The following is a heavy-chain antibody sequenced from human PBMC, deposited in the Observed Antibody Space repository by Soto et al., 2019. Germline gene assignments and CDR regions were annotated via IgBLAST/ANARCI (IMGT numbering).Heavy chain of an antibody. CDR3: GRERGGGGFSH. CDR1: GFTFNDYS. CDR2: ITVGSSPI. J-gene: IGHJ4*02. Sequence: EVQLVESGGDLVQPGGSLRLSCAASGFTFNDYSMHWVRQAPGKGLEWLSYITVGSSPIYYADSVKGRFTISRDNAKNSLFLQMARLSAEDTGVYYWGRERGGGGFSHWGQGTLVTVSS. V-gene: IGHV3-48*01. D-gene: IGHD3-16*01.